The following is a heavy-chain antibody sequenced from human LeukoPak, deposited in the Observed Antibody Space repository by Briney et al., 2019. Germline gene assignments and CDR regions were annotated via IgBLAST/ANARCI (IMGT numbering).Heavy chain of an antibody. J-gene: IGHJ4*02. CDR3: ARALWFGETFPAY. Sequence: GGSLRLSCTASGFTFINYSMNWVRQAPGKGLEWVSSISTNSAFIYYADSVRGRFTISRDNANDSLYLQMNSLRAEDTAVYYCARALWFGETFPAYWGQGTLVTVSS. D-gene: IGHD3-10*01. V-gene: IGHV3-21*01. CDR2: ISTNSAFI. CDR1: GFTFINYS.